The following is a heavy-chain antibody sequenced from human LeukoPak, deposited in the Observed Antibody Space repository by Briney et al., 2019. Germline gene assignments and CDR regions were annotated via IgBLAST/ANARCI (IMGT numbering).Heavy chain of an antibody. CDR2: ISYDGNTK. V-gene: IGHV3-30-3*02. CDR3: ARGPTTQIQLWYYDS. CDR1: GFTFSSYA. J-gene: IGHJ4*02. D-gene: IGHD5-18*01. Sequence: QPGGSLRLSCAASGFTFSSYAMHWVRQAPGKGLEWVALISYDGNTKCYADSVKGRFTISRDNSKNTLFPQMNSLRAEDTAVYYCARGPTTQIQLWYYDSWGQGTLVTVSS.